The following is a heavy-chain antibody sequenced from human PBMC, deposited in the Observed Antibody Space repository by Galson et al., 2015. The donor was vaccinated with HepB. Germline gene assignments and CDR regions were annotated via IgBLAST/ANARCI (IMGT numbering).Heavy chain of an antibody. D-gene: IGHD2-15*01. V-gene: IGHV1-18*01. CDR2: ISAYNVNT. CDR1: GYTFTSYG. CDR3: AIGDCSGGSCYSPWGY. J-gene: IGHJ4*02. Sequence: SVKVSCKAYGYTFTSYGFSWVRQAPGQGLEWMGWISAYNVNTTYAKKHQGRVTMTTDTSTSTADMELRSLRSDDTAVYYCAIGDCSGGSCYSPWGYWGQGTLFTVAS.